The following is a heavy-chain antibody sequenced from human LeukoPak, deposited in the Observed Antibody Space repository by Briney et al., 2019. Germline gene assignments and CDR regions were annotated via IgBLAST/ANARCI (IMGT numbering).Heavy chain of an antibody. CDR1: GFIFSTSS. CDR2: INQDGSEK. CDR3: ARDTYSGSHYMDV. Sequence: PGGSLRLSCAASGFIFSTSSITWVRQSPGKGLEWVANINQDGSEKYYVDFVKGRFTISRDNARNSVYLQMNSLRAEDTSVYYCARDTYSGSHYMDVWGKGTTVTASS. D-gene: IGHD4-23*01. V-gene: IGHV3-7*01. J-gene: IGHJ6*03.